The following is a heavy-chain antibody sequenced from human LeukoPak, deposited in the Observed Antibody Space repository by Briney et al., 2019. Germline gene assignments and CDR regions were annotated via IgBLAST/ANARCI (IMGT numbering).Heavy chain of an antibody. V-gene: IGHV1-18*01. D-gene: IGHD5-24*01. CDR2: ISTYNGNT. J-gene: IGHJ4*02. CDR1: RYKFTIYS. CDR3: ARDARDGYNVVADF. Sequence: ASVTVSCKASRYKFTIYSISWVRQAPGQGLEWMGWISTYNGNTNYAQKFQGRVTMTKDTSTSTVHMELRSLRYDDTAVYYCARDARDGYNVVADFWGQGTLVTVSS.